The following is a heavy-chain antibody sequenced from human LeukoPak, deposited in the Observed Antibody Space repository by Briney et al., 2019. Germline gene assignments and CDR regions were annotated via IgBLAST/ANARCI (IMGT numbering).Heavy chain of an antibody. CDR3: AKDRGDYHDSSGYLGY. V-gene: IGHV3-30*02. CDR2: IRYGGSNK. Sequence: GGSLRLSCAASGFTFSSYGMHWVRQAPGKGLEWVAFIRYGGSNKYYADSVKGRFTISRDNSKNTLYLQMNSLRAEDTAVYYCAKDRGDYHDSSGYLGYWGQGTLVTVSS. CDR1: GFTFSSYG. J-gene: IGHJ4*02. D-gene: IGHD3-22*01.